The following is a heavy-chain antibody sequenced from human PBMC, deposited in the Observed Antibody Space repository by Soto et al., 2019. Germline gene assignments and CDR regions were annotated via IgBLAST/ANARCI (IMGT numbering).Heavy chain of an antibody. CDR2: IWYDGSNK. Sequence: PGVSLRLSCAASGFTFSSYGMHWVRQAPGKGLEWVAVIWYDGSNKYYADSVKGRFTISRDNSKNTLYLQMNSLRAEDTAVYYCARDFFGYSSSCLGYWGQGTLVTVSS. V-gene: IGHV3-33*01. J-gene: IGHJ4*02. CDR3: ARDFFGYSSSCLGY. CDR1: GFTFSSYG. D-gene: IGHD6-13*01.